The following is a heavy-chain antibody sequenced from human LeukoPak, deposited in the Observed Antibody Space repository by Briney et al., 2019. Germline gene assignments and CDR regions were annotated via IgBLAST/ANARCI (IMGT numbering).Heavy chain of an antibody. CDR1: GGSISSSSHY. CDR2: IHNGGST. Sequence: SETLPLTCTVSGGSISSSSHYWGWIRQPPGNGLEWIGNIHNGGSTYYNPSLESRVTMSVDTSKNQASLRLTSVTAADTAAYYCASHYYDSTNYYYGMDVWGQGTTVTVSS. J-gene: IGHJ6*02. CDR3: ASHYYDSTNYYYGMDV. D-gene: IGHD3-22*01. V-gene: IGHV4-39*01.